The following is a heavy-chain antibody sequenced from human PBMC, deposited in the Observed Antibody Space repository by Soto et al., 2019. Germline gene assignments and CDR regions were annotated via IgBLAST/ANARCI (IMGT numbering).Heavy chain of an antibody. D-gene: IGHD4-17*01. CDR3: ARDQADGDYEYYYYGMDV. J-gene: IGHJ6*02. V-gene: IGHV3-48*02. CDR1: GFTFSSYG. Sequence: GGSLRLSCAASGFTFSSYGMNWVRQAPGKGLEWVSYISSSSSTIYYADSVKGRFTISRDNAKNSLYLQMNSLRDEDTAVYYCARDQADGDYEYYYYGMDVWGQGTTVTVSS. CDR2: ISSSSSTI.